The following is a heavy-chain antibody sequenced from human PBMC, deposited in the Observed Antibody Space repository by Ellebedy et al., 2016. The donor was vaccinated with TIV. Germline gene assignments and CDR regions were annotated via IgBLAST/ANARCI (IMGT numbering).Heavy chain of an antibody. CDR2: IIPVLETP. CDR3: AADLASVGQ. J-gene: IGHJ1*01. CDR1: GGSFSSYV. V-gene: IGHV1-69*10. Sequence: AASVKVSCKASGGSFSSYVISWVRPAPGQGLEWMGGIIPVLETPNYAQKFQGRLTVSADKSTNTAYMELSSLTSEDTAVYYCAADLASVGQWGQGTLVIVSS. D-gene: IGHD1-26*01.